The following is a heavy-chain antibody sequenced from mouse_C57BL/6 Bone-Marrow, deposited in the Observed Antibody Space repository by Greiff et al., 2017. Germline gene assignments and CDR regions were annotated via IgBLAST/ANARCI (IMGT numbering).Heavy chain of an antibody. J-gene: IGHJ4*01. CDR2: IDPSDSYT. V-gene: IGHV1-59*01. CDR3: VHMDY. Sequence: VQLQQPGAELVRPGTSVKLSCKASGYTFTSYWMHWVKQRPGQGLEWIGVIDPSDSYTNYDQKFKGKATLTVDTSSSTAYMQLSSLTSEDSAVYYYVHMDYWGQGTSVTVSS. CDR1: GYTFTSYW.